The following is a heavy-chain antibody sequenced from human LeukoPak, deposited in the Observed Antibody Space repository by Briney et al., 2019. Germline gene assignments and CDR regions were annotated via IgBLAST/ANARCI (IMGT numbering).Heavy chain of an antibody. J-gene: IGHJ4*02. CDR2: ISSNGGST. D-gene: IGHD2-21*01. CDR1: GFTFSSYA. V-gene: IGHV3-64*04. Sequence: PGGSLRLSCSASGFTFSSYAMHWVRQAPGKGLEYVSAISSNGGSTYYADSVKGRFTTSRDNSKNTLFLQMNSLRAEDTALYYCAKNLLSLWLIDNWGQGTLVTVSS. CDR3: AKNLLSLWLIDN.